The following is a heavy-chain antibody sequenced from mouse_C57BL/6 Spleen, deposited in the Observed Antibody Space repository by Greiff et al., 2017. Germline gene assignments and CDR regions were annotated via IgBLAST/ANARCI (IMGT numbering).Heavy chain of an antibody. CDR1: GYAFTNYL. D-gene: IGHD1-1*01. V-gene: IGHV1-54*01. CDR2: INPGSGGT. J-gene: IGHJ4*01. CDR3: ARFGSSYAMDY. Sequence: VQLQQSGAELVRPGTSVKVSCKASGYAFTNYLIEWVKQRPGQGLEWIGVINPGSGGTNYNEKFKGKATLTAAKSSSTAYMQLSSLTSEDSAVYFCARFGSSYAMDYWGQGTSVTVSS.